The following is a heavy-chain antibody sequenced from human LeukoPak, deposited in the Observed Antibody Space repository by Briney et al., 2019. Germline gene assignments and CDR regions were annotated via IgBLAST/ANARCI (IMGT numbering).Heavy chain of an antibody. D-gene: IGHD1-26*01. J-gene: IGHJ4*01. Sequence: GASVKVSCKXSGYTFTSYDINWVRQATGQGLEWMGWMNPNSGNTDYSQKFQGRVTMTRNTSISTAYMELSSLRSEDTAVYYCARGRRSRENRYYFDYWGHRTLVTVSS. V-gene: IGHV1-8*01. CDR1: GYTFTSYD. CDR3: ARGRRSRENRYYFDY. CDR2: MNPNSGNT.